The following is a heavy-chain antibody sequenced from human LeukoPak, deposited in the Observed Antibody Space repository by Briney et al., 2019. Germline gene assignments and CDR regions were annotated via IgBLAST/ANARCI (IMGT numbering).Heavy chain of an antibody. V-gene: IGHV3-7*01. J-gene: IGHJ4*02. D-gene: IGHD2-21*01. Sequence: GGSLRLSCEASGFTFSKSWMSWVRQAPGMGLEWVANINERGSAPYYVDSVKGRFTISRDNTKNSLYLQMNSLRVEDTGVYFCARDGECYPGWGQGTLVTVS. CDR1: GFTFSKSW. CDR2: INERGSAP. CDR3: ARDGECYPG.